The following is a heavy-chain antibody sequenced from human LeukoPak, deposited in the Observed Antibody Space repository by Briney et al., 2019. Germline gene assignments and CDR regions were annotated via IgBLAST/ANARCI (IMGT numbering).Heavy chain of an antibody. CDR2: IYSSGST. Sequence: SETLSLTCTVSGASISSDNYYWSWIRQPPGKGLEWIGSIYSSGSTYYNPSLKSRVTISVDTSKNQFSLKLGSVTAADTAVYYCARDGGNDYGDYGNWFDPWGQGTLVTVSS. J-gene: IGHJ5*02. CDR3: ARDGGNDYGDYGNWFDP. CDR1: GASISSDNYY. D-gene: IGHD4-17*01. V-gene: IGHV4-39*07.